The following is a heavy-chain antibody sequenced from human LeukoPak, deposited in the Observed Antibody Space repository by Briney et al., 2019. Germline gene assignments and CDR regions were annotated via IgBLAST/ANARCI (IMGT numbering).Heavy chain of an antibody. Sequence: SETLSLTCTVSGYSISSGYYWGWIRQPPGKGLEWIGSIYHSGSTYYNPSLKSRVTISVDTSKNQFSLKLSSVTAADTAVYYCARGLLDFYYYYYMVVWGKGTTVIVSS. CDR3: ARGLLDFYYYYYMVV. CDR1: GYSISSGYY. V-gene: IGHV4-38-2*02. CDR2: IYHSGST. D-gene: IGHD2-15*01. J-gene: IGHJ6*03.